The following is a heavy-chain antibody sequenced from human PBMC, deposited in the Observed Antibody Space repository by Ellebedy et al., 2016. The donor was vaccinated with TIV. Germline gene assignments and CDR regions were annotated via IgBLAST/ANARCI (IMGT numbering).Heavy chain of an antibody. CDR2: INHSGST. J-gene: IGHJ4*02. CDR3: ARLGLGVDYDYVWGSYRSTDYYFDY. V-gene: IGHV4-34*01. CDR1: GGSFSGYY. Sequence: SETLSLTXAVYGGSFSGYYWSWIRQPPGKGLEWIGEINHSGSTNYNPSLKSRVTISVDTSKNQFSLKLSSVTAADTAVYYCARLGLGVDYDYVWGSYRSTDYYFDYWGQGTLVTVSS. D-gene: IGHD3-16*02.